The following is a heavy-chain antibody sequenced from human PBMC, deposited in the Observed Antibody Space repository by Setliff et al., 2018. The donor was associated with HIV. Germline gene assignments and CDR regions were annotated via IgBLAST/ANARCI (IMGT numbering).Heavy chain of an antibody. CDR3: ARESPDGLDY. J-gene: IGHJ4*02. V-gene: IGHV4-61*02. CDR2: IYSNGKT. Sequence: SETLSLTCTVSGGSISSRCDYWGWLRQPAGKGLEWIGRIYSNGKTDYNPSLKSRVTVSEDTSKNQFSLKVNSVTAADTAMYFCARESPDGLDYWGQGSLVTVSS. CDR1: GGSISSRCDY.